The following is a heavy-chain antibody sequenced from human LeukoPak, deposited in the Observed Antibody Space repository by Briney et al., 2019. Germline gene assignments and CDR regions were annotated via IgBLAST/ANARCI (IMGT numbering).Heavy chain of an antibody. V-gene: IGHV1-2*02. J-gene: IGHJ5*02. Sequence: GASVKVSCKASGYTFTGYYMHWVRQAPGQGLEWMGWINPNSGGTNYAQKFQGRVTMTRDTSISPAYMELSRLRSDDTAVYYCAREGLRGVIGDNWFAPWGQGTLVTVSS. CDR1: GYTFTGYY. CDR3: AREGLRGVIGDNWFAP. CDR2: INPNSGGT. D-gene: IGHD3-10*01.